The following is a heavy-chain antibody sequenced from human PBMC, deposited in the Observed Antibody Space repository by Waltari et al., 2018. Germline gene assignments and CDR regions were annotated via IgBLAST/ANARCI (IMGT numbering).Heavy chain of an antibody. CDR2: IRYDGSNK. J-gene: IGHJ4*02. CDR1: GFTFSNYG. CDR3: AKGPGGYFDY. Sequence: QVQLVESGGGVVQPGGYLRLSCAASGFTFSNYGMHWVRQAPGKGLEWVAFIRYDGSNKHYADSVKGRFTISRDNSKNTLYLQMNSLRAEDTAVYYCAKGPGGYFDYWGQGTLVTVSS. D-gene: IGHD3-16*01. V-gene: IGHV3-30*02.